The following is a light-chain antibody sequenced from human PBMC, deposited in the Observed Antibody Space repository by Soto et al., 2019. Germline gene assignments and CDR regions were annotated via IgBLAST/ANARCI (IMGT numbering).Light chain of an antibody. CDR2: DVS. V-gene: IGLV2-14*01. Sequence: QSVLTQPASVSGYPGQSITISCTGTSSDVGGYNYVSWYQQHPGKAPKPMIYDVSNRPSGVSNRFSGSKSGNTASLTISGLQAEDEADYYCSSYTSSSSYVFGTGTKVTVL. CDR3: SSYTSSSSYV. J-gene: IGLJ1*01. CDR1: SSDVGGYNY.